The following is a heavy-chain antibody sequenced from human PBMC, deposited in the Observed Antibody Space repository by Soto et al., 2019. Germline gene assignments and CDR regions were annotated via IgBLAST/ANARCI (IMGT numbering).Heavy chain of an antibody. CDR1: GFTFSSYA. V-gene: IGHV3-23*01. CDR3: AASPSGYRGDY. Sequence: EVQLLESGGGLVQPGGSLRLSCAASGFTFSSYAMSWVRQAPGKGLEWVSAISGSGGSTYYADSVKCRFTISRDNSKNTLYLQMNSLRAEDTGVYYCAASPSGYRGDYWGQGTLVTFSS. CDR2: ISGSGGST. D-gene: IGHD3-22*01. J-gene: IGHJ4*02.